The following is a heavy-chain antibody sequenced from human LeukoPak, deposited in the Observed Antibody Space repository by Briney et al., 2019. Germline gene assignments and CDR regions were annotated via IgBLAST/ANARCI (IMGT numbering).Heavy chain of an antibody. V-gene: IGHV4-34*01. D-gene: IGHD3-10*01. Sequence: SETLSLTCAVYGGSFSGYYWSWIRQPPGKGLEWIGEFNHSGSTNYNPSLKSRVTISVDTSKNQFSLKLSSVTAADTAVYYCARGVHYYGSGSYSYYYYYMDVWGKGTTVTVSS. CDR3: ARGVHYYGSGSYSYYYYYMDV. CDR2: FNHSGST. J-gene: IGHJ6*03. CDR1: GGSFSGYY.